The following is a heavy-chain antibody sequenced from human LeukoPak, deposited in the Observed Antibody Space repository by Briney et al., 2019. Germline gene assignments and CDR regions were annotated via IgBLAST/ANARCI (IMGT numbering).Heavy chain of an antibody. CDR1: GFTFSTSA. CDR3: AKVAGFLEWSYYYYYYMDV. CDR2: ISGSGVT. V-gene: IGHV3-23*01. D-gene: IGHD3-3*01. J-gene: IGHJ6*03. Sequence: GGSLRLSCAASGFTFSTSAMTWVRQAPGKGLERVSGISGSGVTDYADSVKGRFTISRDNSKNTLYLQMNSLRAEDTAVYYCAKVAGFLEWSYYYYYYMDVWGKGTTVTVSS.